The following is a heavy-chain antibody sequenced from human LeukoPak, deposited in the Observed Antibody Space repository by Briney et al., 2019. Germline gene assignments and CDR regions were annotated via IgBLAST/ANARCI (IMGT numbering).Heavy chain of an antibody. CDR2: IIPILGIA. CDR1: GYTFTNYG. CDR3: ARTLFGGYSGYDSNNWFDP. D-gene: IGHD5-12*01. J-gene: IGHJ5*02. Sequence: GASVKVSCKASGYTFTNYGISWVRQAPGQGLEWMGRIIPILGIANYAQKFQGRVTITADKSTSTAYMELSSLRSEDTAVYYCARTLFGGYSGYDSNNWFDPWGQGTLVTVSS. V-gene: IGHV1-69*04.